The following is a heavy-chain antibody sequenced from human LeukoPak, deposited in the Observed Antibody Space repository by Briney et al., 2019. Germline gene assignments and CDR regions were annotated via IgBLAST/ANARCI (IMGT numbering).Heavy chain of an antibody. D-gene: IGHD3-10*01. CDR3: ASDLWFGEYIDAFDI. J-gene: IGHJ3*02. V-gene: IGHV3-48*04. CDR1: GFTFSSYS. CDR2: ISSSSSTI. Sequence: GGSLRLSCAASGFTFSSYSMNWVRQAPGKGLEWVSYISSSSSTIYYADSVKGRFTISRDNAKNSLYLQMNSLRAEVTAVYYCASDLWFGEYIDAFDIWGQGTMVTVSS.